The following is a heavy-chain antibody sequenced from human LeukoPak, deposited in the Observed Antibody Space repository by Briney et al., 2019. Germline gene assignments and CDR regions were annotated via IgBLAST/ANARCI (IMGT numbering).Heavy chain of an antibody. D-gene: IGHD3-22*01. Sequence: GGSLSLSCAASGFTFSNYAMNWVRQAPGKGLEWVSSISSSSTYIYYADSVKGRFTISRDDAQNSLNLQMNSLRAEDTAVYYCARDQDYYDSSGYDYFDYWGQGSLVTVSS. CDR2: ISSSSTYI. J-gene: IGHJ4*02. CDR3: ARDQDYYDSSGYDYFDY. V-gene: IGHV3-21*01. CDR1: GFTFSNYA.